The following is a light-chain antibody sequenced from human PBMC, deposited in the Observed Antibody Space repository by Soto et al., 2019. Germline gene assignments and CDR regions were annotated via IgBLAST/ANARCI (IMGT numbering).Light chain of an antibody. CDR1: QSISRSD. J-gene: IGKJ1*01. V-gene: IGKV3-20*01. Sequence: EIVRDQAPCSVSFSPGRSAPLSCRASQSISRSDLAWYQHRPGQSPRLLVYATSSRATGIPARFSGSGSGRDFTLTITRLEPEDVAVYYCQQSVKSPWTFGQGTKVDIK. CDR3: QQSVKSPWT. CDR2: ATS.